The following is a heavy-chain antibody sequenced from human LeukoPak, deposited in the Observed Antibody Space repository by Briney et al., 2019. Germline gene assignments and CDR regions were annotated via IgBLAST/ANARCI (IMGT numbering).Heavy chain of an antibody. V-gene: IGHV3-48*03. CDR1: GFTFSSYE. CDR2: ISSSGSTI. Sequence: GGSLRLSCAATGFTFSSYEMNWVRQAPGKGLEWVSYISSSGSTIYYADSVKGRFTISRDNAKNSLYLQMNSLRAEDTAVYYRAREGYFFDYWGQGTLVTVSS. CDR3: AREGYFFDY. J-gene: IGHJ4*02.